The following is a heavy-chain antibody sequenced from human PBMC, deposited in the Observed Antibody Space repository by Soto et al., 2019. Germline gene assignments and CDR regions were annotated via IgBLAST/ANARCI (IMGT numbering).Heavy chain of an antibody. J-gene: IGHJ6*02. V-gene: IGHV1-46*01. CDR1: GYTFTSYY. Sequence: ASVKVSCKASGYTFTSYYMHWVRQAPGQGLEWMGIINPSGGSTSYAQKFQGRVTMTRDTSTSTVYMELSSLRSEDTAVYYCARDSLGLQALGSWKPYYYYGMDVWGQGTTVTVSS. CDR2: INPSGGST. CDR3: ARDSLGLQALGSWKPYYYYGMDV. D-gene: IGHD3-10*02.